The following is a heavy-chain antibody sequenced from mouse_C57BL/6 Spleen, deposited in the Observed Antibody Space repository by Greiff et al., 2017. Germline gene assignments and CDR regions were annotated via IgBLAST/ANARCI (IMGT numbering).Heavy chain of an antibody. J-gene: IGHJ2*01. CDR1: GYTFTSYW. CDR2: IHPNSGST. D-gene: IGHD2-1*01. V-gene: IGHV1-64*01. CDR3: ARSGGNYYFDY. Sequence: VKLQQPGAELVKPGASVKLSCKASGYTFTSYWMHWVKQRPGQGLEWIGMIHPNSGSTNYNEKFKSKATLTVDKSSSTAYMQLSSLTSEDSAVYYCARSGGNYYFDYWGQGTTLTVSS.